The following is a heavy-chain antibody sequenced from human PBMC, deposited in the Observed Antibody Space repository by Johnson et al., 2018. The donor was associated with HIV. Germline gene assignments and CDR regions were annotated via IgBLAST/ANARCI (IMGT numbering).Heavy chain of an antibody. D-gene: IGHD1-26*01. J-gene: IGHJ3*02. CDR1: GFTFSDYG. Sequence: QVQLVESGGGVVQPGGSLRLSCAASGFTFSDYGMHWVRQAPGKGLEWVAFIRYDGGYKYYADSVKGRFTISRDNSKNTLYLQMNSLRAEDTAVYYCARELSGDAFDIWGQGTMVTVSS. CDR3: ARELSGDAFDI. CDR2: IRYDGGYK. V-gene: IGHV3-30*02.